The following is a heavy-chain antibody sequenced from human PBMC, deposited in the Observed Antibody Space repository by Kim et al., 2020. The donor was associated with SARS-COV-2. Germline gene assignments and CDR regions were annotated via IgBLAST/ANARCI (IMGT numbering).Heavy chain of an antibody. CDR2: ISGSGGST. Sequence: GGSLRLSCAASGFTFSSYAMSWVRQAPGKGLEWVSAISGSGGSTYYADSVKGRFTISRDNSKNTLYLQMNSLRAEDTAVYYCAKAGGIVGVVAAHYWGQGTLVTVSS. CDR3: AKAGGIVGVVAAHY. D-gene: IGHD2-15*01. V-gene: IGHV3-23*01. CDR1: GFTFSSYA. J-gene: IGHJ4*02.